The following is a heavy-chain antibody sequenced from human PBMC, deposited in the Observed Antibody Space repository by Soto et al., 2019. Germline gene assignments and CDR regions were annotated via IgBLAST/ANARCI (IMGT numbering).Heavy chain of an antibody. CDR1: GFSLSNARMG. D-gene: IGHD3-10*01. J-gene: IGHJ5*02. Sequence: QXGPTLVNPTDTLTLTCTVSGFSLSNARMGVSWIRQPPGKSLEWLAHIFSNDEKSYSTSLKSRLTISKDTSKSQVVLTMTNMDPVDTATYYCARIRVTMVRGVSRGNWFDPWGQGTLVTVYS. V-gene: IGHV2-26*01. CDR3: ARIRVTMVRGVSRGNWFDP. CDR2: IFSNDEK.